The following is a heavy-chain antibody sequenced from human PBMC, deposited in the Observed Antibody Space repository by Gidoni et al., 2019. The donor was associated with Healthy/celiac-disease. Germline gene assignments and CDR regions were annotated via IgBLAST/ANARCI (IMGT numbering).Heavy chain of an antibody. V-gene: IGHV3-30*18. CDR2: ISYDGSNK. D-gene: IGHD2-21*02. J-gene: IGHJ6*02. CDR1: GFTFSSYG. CDR3: AKDQRGGNSKYYYGMDV. Sequence: QVQLVESGGGVVQPGRSLRLSCAASGFTFSSYGMHWVRQAPGKGLEWVAVISYDGSNKYYADSVKGRFTISRDNSKNTLYLQMNSLRAEDTAVYYCAKDQRGGNSKYYYGMDVWGQGTTVTVSS.